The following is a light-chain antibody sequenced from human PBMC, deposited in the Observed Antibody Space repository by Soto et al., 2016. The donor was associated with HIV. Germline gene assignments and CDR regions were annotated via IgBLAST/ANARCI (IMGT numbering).Light chain of an antibody. Sequence: DIQMTQSPSSLSLSIGDRVSITCRASQSISTYLHWYQQKPGRAPKLLIYDASSLQSGVPSRFSGGGSGTDFTLTISSLQHEDLATYYCQQSSRTPRTFGQGTKVEI. V-gene: IGKV1-39*01. CDR3: QQSSRTPRT. J-gene: IGKJ1*01. CDR2: DAS. CDR1: QSISTY.